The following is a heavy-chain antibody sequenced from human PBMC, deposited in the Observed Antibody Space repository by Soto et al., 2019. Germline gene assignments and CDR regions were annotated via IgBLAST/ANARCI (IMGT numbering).Heavy chain of an antibody. CDR1: GYTFTGYY. J-gene: IGHJ6*02. CDR3: ARVGPVYGSGSYYSGQTTNYYGMDV. V-gene: IGHV1-2*04. Sequence: GASGKVSCKASGYTFTGYYMHWVRQAPGQGLEWMGWINPNSVGTNYAQKFQGWVTITGDTSMSTDYLELSRLRSADTAVYYCARVGPVYGSGSYYSGQTTNYYGMDVWGQGTTVTVSS. CDR2: INPNSVGT. D-gene: IGHD3-10*01.